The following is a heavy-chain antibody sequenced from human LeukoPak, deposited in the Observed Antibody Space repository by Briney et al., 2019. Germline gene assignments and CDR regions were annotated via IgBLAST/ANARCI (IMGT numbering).Heavy chain of an antibody. CDR1: GGSISSYY. J-gene: IGHJ6*02. D-gene: IGHD5-18*01. CDR2: IYYSGST. CDR3: ARRGSPLNRYGYNYHYYGMDV. Sequence: SETLSLTCTVSGGSISSYYWSWIRQPPGKGLEWIGYIYYSGSTNYNPSLKSRVTIPVDTSKNQFSLKLSYVTAPDTAVYHCARRGSPLNRYGYNYHYYGMDVWGQGTTVTVSS. V-gene: IGHV4-59*08.